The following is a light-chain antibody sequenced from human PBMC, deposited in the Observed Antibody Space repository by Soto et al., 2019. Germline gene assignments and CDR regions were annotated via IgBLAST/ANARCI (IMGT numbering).Light chain of an antibody. CDR2: KAS. V-gene: IGKV1-5*03. Sequence: DIQMTQSPSTLSASVGDRVTITCRASQSISNWLAWYQQRPGKAPRLLIYKASNLESGVPSRFSGSGSGTEFTLIITSLQPDDSATYDCQQYNSYSWTFGQGTKVEIK. CDR3: QQYNSYSWT. CDR1: QSISNW. J-gene: IGKJ1*01.